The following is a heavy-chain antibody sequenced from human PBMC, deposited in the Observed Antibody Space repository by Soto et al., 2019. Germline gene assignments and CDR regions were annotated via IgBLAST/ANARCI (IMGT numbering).Heavy chain of an antibody. CDR2: INHSGST. D-gene: IGHD2-21*02. CDR1: GGSFSGCC. V-gene: IGHV4-34*01. CDR3: ATPIIGDCYPGHICDAFDI. J-gene: IGHJ3*02. Sequence: SETLCLTCAVYGGSFSGCCWRWIRQPPGKGLEWIGEINHSGSTNYNPSLKSRVTISVDTYKNQFSLKLSYVTAADTAVYYCATPIIGDCYPGHICDAFDIWGKGRMVT.